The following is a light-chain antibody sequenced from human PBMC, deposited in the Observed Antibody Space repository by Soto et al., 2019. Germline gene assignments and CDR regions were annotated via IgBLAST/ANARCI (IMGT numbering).Light chain of an antibody. J-gene: IGLJ2*01. CDR1: SSDVGGYNY. CDR2: DVY. Sequence: QSALTQPASVSGSPGQSITISCTGTSSDVGGYNYVSWFQQHPGKAPNLMIYDVYRRPSGVSYRFSGSKSGNTASLTISVLQAEDEADYYCSSYTTSSTVVFGGGTKLTVL. V-gene: IGLV2-14*01. CDR3: SSYTTSSTVV.